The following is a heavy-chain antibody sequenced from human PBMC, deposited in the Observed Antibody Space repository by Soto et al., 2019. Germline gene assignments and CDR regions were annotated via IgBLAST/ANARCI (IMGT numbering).Heavy chain of an antibody. V-gene: IGHV3-23*01. D-gene: IGHD5-12*01. CDR3: AKAVVATRNPDY. J-gene: IGHJ4*02. CDR1: GFTFSSYA. Sequence: PVGSLRLSCAASGFTFSSYAMSWVRQAPGKGLEWVSAISGSGGSTYYADSVKGRFTISRDNSKNTLYLQMNSLRAEDTAVYYCAKAVVATRNPDYWGQGTLVTVSS. CDR2: ISGSGGST.